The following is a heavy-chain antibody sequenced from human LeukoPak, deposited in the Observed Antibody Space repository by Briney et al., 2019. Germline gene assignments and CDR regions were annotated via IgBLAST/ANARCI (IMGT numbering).Heavy chain of an antibody. D-gene: IGHD3-3*01. CDR2: ISYDGSNK. CDR3: ASQVTIFGGGKYFDY. CDR1: GFTFSSYA. V-gene: IGHV3-30-3*01. Sequence: GGSLRLSCAASGFTFSSYAMHWVRQAPGKGLEWVAVISYDGSNKYYADSVKGRFTISRDNSKNTLYLQMNSLRAEDTAIYYCASQVTIFGGGKYFDYWGQGTLVTVSS. J-gene: IGHJ4*02.